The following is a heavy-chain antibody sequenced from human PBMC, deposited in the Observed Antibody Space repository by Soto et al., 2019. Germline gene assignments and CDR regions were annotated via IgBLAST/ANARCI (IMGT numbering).Heavy chain of an antibody. D-gene: IGHD4-17*01. Sequence: PGGSLRLSCAASGFIFNDYYMSWIRQAPGKGLEWLSNISGSSGSKKYADAGKGRFTISRDNAKKSLYLEVHSLRAEDTAVYYCARYAAEVTTFFDHWGQGTLVTVSS. J-gene: IGHJ4*02. CDR2: ISGSSGSK. CDR3: ARYAAEVTTFFDH. V-gene: IGHV3-11*06. CDR1: GFIFNDYY.